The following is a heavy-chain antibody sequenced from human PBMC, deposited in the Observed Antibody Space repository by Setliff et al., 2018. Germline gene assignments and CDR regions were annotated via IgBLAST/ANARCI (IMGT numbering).Heavy chain of an antibody. D-gene: IGHD3-22*01. CDR2: FDPEDGET. J-gene: IGHJ1*01. CDR1: GYTLTELS. V-gene: IGHV1-24*01. Sequence: ASVKVSCKVSGYTLTELSMHWVRQAPGKGLEWMGGFDPEDGETIYAQKFQGRVTMTRNTSISTAYMELSSLRSEDTAVYYCATYVGITYYYDSSGYPTHFQHWGQGTLVTVS. CDR3: ATYVGITYYYDSSGYPTHFQH.